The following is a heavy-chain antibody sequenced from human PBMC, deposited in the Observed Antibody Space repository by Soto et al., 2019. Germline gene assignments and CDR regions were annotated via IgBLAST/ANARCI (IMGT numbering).Heavy chain of an antibody. J-gene: IGHJ4*02. CDR1: GGSISSYY. V-gene: IGHV4-59*01. CDR3: AREGDLFDY. CDR2: IYYSGST. D-gene: IGHD2-21*02. Sequence: LSLTCTVSGGSISSYYWSWIRQPPGKGLEWIGYIYYSGSTNYNPSLKSRVTISVDTSKNQFSLKLSSVTAADTAVYYCAREGDLFDYWGQGTLVTVSS.